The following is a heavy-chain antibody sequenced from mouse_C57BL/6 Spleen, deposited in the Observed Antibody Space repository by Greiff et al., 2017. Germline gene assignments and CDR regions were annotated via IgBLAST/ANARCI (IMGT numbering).Heavy chain of an antibody. V-gene: IGHV1-64*01. D-gene: IGHD1-1*01. CDR1: GYTFTSYW. CDR3: ARPYGSSLSYWYFDV. Sequence: QVQLQQPGAELVKPGASVKLSCKASGYTFTSYWMHWVKQRPGQGLEWIGMIHPNSGSTNYNEKFKSKATLTVDNSSSTAYMQLSSLTSEDSAVYYCARPYGSSLSYWYFDVWGTGTTVTVSS. J-gene: IGHJ1*03. CDR2: IHPNSGST.